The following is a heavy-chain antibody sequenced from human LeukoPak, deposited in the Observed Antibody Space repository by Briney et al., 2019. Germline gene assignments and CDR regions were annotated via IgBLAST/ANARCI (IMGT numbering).Heavy chain of an antibody. CDR1: GFSVSGQY. J-gene: IGHJ4*02. D-gene: IGHD2-21*01. CDR2: IYSGGST. CDR3: ASSVYSGSPTKTFDY. V-gene: IGHV3-53*01. Sequence: GGSLRLSCAARGFSVSGQYMNWVRQAPGKGLEWVSVIYSGGSTYYADSVRGRFTISRDTSINTLYLQMNSLRAEDSAVYYCASSVYSGSPTKTFDYWGQGTLVTVSS.